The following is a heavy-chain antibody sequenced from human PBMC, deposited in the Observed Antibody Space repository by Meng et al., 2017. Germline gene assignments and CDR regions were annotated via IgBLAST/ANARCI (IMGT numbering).Heavy chain of an antibody. CDR3: ARTRGDYYFDY. Sequence: LHESCPGPLRPSLSLSLPCTGPGDSVTVGRHYWSWIRQPPGKGLEWIGYIDYGGSTSYNPSLRSRVTISVDTSNNQFSLKLSSVTAADTAVFYCARTRGDYYFDYWGQGTLVTVSS. CDR1: GDSVTVGRHY. CDR2: IDYGGST. J-gene: IGHJ4*02. V-gene: IGHV4-61*01. D-gene: IGHD3-16*01.